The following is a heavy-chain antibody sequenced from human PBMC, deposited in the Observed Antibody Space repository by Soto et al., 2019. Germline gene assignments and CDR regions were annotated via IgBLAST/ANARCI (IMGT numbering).Heavy chain of an antibody. V-gene: IGHV5-51*01. CDR1: GYSFTSYW. J-gene: IGHJ3*02. Sequence: GESLKISCKGSGYSFTSYWIGWVRQMPGKGLEWMGIIYPDDSDTRYSPSFQGQVTISADKSISTAYLQWSSLKASDTAMYYCARADYHDSSGYFLAPAAFDIWGQGTMVTVSS. D-gene: IGHD3-22*01. CDR2: IYPDDSDT. CDR3: ARADYHDSSGYFLAPAAFDI.